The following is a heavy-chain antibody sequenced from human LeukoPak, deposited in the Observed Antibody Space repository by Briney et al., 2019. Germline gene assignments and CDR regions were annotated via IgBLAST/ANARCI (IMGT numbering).Heavy chain of an antibody. CDR2: IYYSGST. Sequence: SETLSLTCTVSGGSISSSSYYWGWIRQPPGKGLEWIGSIYYSGSTYYNPSLKSRVTISVDTSKNQFSLELSSVTAADTAVYYCARDRYYSSGWTDWGQGTLVTVSS. CDR3: ARDRYYSSGWTD. V-gene: IGHV4-39*07. CDR1: GGSISSSSYY. D-gene: IGHD6-19*01. J-gene: IGHJ4*02.